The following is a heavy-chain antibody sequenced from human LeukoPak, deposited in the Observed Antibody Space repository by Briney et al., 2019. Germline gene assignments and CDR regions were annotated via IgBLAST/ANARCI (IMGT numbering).Heavy chain of an antibody. D-gene: IGHD2-15*01. Sequence: PGRSLRLSCAASGFTFSSYAMHWVRQAPGKGLEWVAVISYDGSNKYYADSVKGRFTISRDNPKNTLYLQMNSLRAEDTAVYYCARDRYCSGGSCLGFDYWGQGTLVTVSS. CDR3: ARDRYCSGGSCLGFDY. CDR1: GFTFSSYA. CDR2: ISYDGSNK. V-gene: IGHV3-30*04. J-gene: IGHJ4*02.